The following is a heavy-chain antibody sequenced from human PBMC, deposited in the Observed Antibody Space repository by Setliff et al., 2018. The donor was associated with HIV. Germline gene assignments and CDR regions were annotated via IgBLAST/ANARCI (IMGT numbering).Heavy chain of an antibody. V-gene: IGHV4-4*07. CDR2: THASGTT. J-gene: IGHJ4*02. CDR3: ARQTATGNSATFDS. CDR1: GGSISGDF. D-gene: IGHD2-21*02. Sequence: NPSETLSLTCTVSGGSISGDFWTWIRQPAGEGLEWIGRTHASGTTQCEPSLKNRCSMSIDTSKNQFSLKLSSVTAADTAVYYCARQTATGNSATFDSWGQGSLVTVSS.